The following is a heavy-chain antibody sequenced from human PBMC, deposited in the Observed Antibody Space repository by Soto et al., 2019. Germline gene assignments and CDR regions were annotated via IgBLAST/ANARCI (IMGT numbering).Heavy chain of an antibody. J-gene: IGHJ6*02. D-gene: IGHD3-10*01. CDR1: GFTFSSYG. V-gene: IGHV3-30*18. CDR3: AKARGVGEEGYYYGMDV. Sequence: PGGSLRLSCAASGFTFSSYGMHWVRQAPGKGLEWVAVISYDGSNKYYADSVKGRFTISRDNSKNTLYLQMNSLRAEDTAVYYCAKARGVGEEGYYYGMDVWGQGTTVTVSS. CDR2: ISYDGSNK.